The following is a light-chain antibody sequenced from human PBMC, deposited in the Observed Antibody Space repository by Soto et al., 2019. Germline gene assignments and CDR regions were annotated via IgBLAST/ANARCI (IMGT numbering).Light chain of an antibody. J-gene: IGLJ1*01. CDR1: KNDIGVYDF. CDR3: TSYAGSNTYV. Sequence: QSVLTQPPSASGSPGQSVTISCTGTKNDIGVYDFVSWYQHHPGKAPRLIIYEVVQRPSGVPDRFSGSKSGNTASLTVSGLQAADDAHYFCTSYAGSNTYVSVSGTKVTVL. CDR2: EVV. V-gene: IGLV2-8*01.